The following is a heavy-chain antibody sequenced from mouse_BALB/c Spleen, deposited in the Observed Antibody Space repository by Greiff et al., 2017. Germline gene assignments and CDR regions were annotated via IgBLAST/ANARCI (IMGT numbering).Heavy chain of an antibody. D-gene: IGHD2-10*02. Sequence: EVKLMESGPGLVKPSQSLSLTCTVTGYSITSDYAWNWIRQFPGNKLEWMGYISYSGSTSYNPSLKSRISITRDTSKNQFFLQLNSVTTEDTATYYCARWGIAYGNHAWFAYWGQGTLVTVSA. CDR3: ARWGIAYGNHAWFAY. CDR2: ISYSGST. CDR1: GYSITSDYA. J-gene: IGHJ3*01. V-gene: IGHV3-2*02.